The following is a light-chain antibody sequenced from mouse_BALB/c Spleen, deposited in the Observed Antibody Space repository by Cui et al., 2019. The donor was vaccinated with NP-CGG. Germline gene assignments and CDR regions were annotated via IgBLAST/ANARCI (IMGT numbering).Light chain of an antibody. CDR3: ALWYSNHWV. CDR1: TGTITTSNY. CDR2: GTN. V-gene: IGLV1*01. J-gene: IGLJ1*01. Sequence: QAVVTQESALTTPPGETVTLTCRSSTGTITTSNYANWVQEKPDHLFTGLIGGTNNRAPGVSARFSGSLIGDKAALTITGAQTEDEAMYFCALWYSNHWVFGGGTKLTVL.